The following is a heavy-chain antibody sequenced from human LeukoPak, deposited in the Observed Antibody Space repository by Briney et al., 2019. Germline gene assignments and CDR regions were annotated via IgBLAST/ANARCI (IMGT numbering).Heavy chain of an antibody. CDR2: ISWNSGSI. CDR1: GFTFDDYA. D-gene: IGHD6-13*01. V-gene: IGHV3-9*01. J-gene: IGHJ4*02. Sequence: PGGSLRLSCAASGFTFDDYAKHWVRQAPGRGLEWVSGISWNSGSIGYADSVKGRFTISRDNAKNSLYLQMNSLRAEDTALYYCAKDINSKYSSSWYGAQDYWGQGTLVTVSS. CDR3: AKDINSKYSSSWYGAQDY.